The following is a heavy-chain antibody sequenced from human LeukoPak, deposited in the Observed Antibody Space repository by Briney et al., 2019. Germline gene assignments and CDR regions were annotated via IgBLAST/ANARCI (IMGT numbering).Heavy chain of an antibody. D-gene: IGHD5-18*01. V-gene: IGHV1-18*01. Sequence: ASVKVSCKASGYDFKSYGIGWVRQAPGQGPEWMGWISGYDGDTNYAQKFQDRVTVTTDTSTSTAYMELRSLRFDDTAVYYCARNGYNSPNPFDYWGQGTLVTVSS. J-gene: IGHJ4*02. CDR3: ARNGYNSPNPFDY. CDR1: GYDFKSYG. CDR2: ISGYDGDT.